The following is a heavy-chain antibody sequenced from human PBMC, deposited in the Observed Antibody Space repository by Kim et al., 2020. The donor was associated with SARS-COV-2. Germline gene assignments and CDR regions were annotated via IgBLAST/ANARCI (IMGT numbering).Heavy chain of an antibody. CDR1: GFSFSNYA. D-gene: IGHD1-26*01. CDR3: VKDTWIVGTTRRLDP. CDR2: ISGSGTRT. Sequence: GGSLRLSCAASGFSFSNYAMSWVRQAPGKGLEWVSVISGSGTRTYYADSVKGRFTISRDNSKNTLDLQMDSLRVEDTAVYYCVKDTWIVGTTRRLDPWGQGTLVTISS. V-gene: IGHV3-23*01. J-gene: IGHJ5*02.